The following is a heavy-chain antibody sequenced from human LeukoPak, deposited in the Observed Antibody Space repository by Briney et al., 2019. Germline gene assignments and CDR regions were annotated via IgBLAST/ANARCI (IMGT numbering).Heavy chain of an antibody. CDR2: IIPIFGTA. Sequence: GASVKVSCKASGGTFSSYAISWVRQAPGQGLEWMGGIIPIFGTANYAQKFQGRVTITADESTSTAYMELSSLRSEDTAVYYCARRRVKSPGPSYFDFWGQGTLVTVSS. J-gene: IGHJ4*02. CDR3: ARRRVKSPGPSYFDF. V-gene: IGHV1-69*13. CDR1: GGTFSSYA.